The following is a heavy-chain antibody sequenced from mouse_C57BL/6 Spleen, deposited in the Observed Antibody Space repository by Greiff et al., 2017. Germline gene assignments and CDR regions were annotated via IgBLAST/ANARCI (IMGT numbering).Heavy chain of an antibody. D-gene: IGHD3-2*02. V-gene: IGHV1-55*01. CDR2: IYPGSGST. CDR3: ASQSGQLRLWFAY. CDR1: GYTFTSYW. Sequence: VQLQQPGAELVKPGASVKMSCKASGYTFTSYWITWVKQRPGQGLEWIGDIYPGSGSTNYNEKFKSKATLTVDTSSSTAYMQLSSLTSEDSAVYYCASQSGQLRLWFAYWGQGTLVTVSA. J-gene: IGHJ3*01.